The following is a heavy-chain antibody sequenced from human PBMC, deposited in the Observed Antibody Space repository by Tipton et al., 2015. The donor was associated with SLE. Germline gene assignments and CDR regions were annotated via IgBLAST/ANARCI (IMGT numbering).Heavy chain of an antibody. CDR2: INHSGST. Sequence: LRLSCAVYGGSFSGYYWSWIRQPPGKGLEWIGEINHSGSTNYNPSLKSRVTISVDTSKNQFSLKLSSVTAADTAVYYCARGTGMGLDDYGDYSDYWGQGTLVTVSS. CDR1: GGSFSGYY. V-gene: IGHV4-34*01. CDR3: ARGTGMGLDDYGDYSDY. D-gene: IGHD4-17*01. J-gene: IGHJ4*02.